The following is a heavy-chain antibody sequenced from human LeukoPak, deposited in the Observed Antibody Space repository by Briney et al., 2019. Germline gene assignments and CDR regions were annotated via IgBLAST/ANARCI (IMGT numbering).Heavy chain of an antibody. CDR2: IYTSGIS. V-gene: IGHV4-4*07. CDR1: GGSFSIYY. CDR3: ASSYLQGDWFDP. D-gene: IGHD3-16*01. J-gene: IGHJ5*02. Sequence: PSETLSLTCTVSGGSFSIYYWTWIRQPAGKGLEWIGHIYTSGISNYNPALKSRVSMSVDTSKNQFSLKLSSVTAADTAVYYCASSYLQGDWFDPWGQGTLVTVSS.